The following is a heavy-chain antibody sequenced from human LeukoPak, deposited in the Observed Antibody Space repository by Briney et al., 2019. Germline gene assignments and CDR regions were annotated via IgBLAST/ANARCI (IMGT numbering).Heavy chain of an antibody. Sequence: ASVKVSCKASGYTFTGYYMHWVRQAPGQGLEWMGWINPNSGGTNYAQKFQGRVTMTRATSISTAYMELSRLRSDDTAVYYCARERTWIQLWLRNLDYWGQGTLVTVSS. V-gene: IGHV1-2*02. J-gene: IGHJ4*02. CDR3: ARERTWIQLWLRNLDY. CDR1: GYTFTGYY. CDR2: INPNSGGT. D-gene: IGHD5-18*01.